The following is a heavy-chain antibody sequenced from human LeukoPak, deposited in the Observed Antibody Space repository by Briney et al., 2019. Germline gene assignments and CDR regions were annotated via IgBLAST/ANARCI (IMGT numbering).Heavy chain of an antibody. Sequence: PGRSLRLSCAASGFTFSSYWMSWVRQAPGKGLEWVANIKQDGSEKYYVDSVKGRFTISRDNAKNSLYLQMNSLRAEDTAVYYCARGLYGDRYYYGMDVWGQGTTVTVSS. D-gene: IGHD4-17*01. J-gene: IGHJ6*02. V-gene: IGHV3-7*03. CDR2: IKQDGSEK. CDR1: GFTFSSYW. CDR3: ARGLYGDRYYYGMDV.